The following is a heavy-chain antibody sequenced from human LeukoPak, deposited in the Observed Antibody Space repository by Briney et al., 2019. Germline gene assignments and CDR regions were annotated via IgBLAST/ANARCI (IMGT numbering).Heavy chain of an antibody. CDR2: IYYSGST. CDR1: GDSISTCF. CDR3: AREAYCGGDCYSGFDY. D-gene: IGHD2-21*02. J-gene: IGHJ4*02. Sequence: SETLSLTCTVSGDSISTCFWSWIRQPPGKGLQWIGYIYYSGSTNYNPSLKSRVTISVDPSKNQFSLKLSSVTAADTAVYYCAREAYCGGDCYSGFDYWGQGTLVTVSS. V-gene: IGHV4-59*01.